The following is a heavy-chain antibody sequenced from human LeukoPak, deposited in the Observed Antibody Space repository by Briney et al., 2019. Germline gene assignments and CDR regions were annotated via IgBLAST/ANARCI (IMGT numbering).Heavy chain of an antibody. V-gene: IGHV3-30-3*01. Sequence: GGSLRLSCAASGLTFSSYAMHWVRQAPGKGLEWVAVISYDGSNKYYADSVKGRFTISRDNSKNTLYLQMNSLRAEDTALYYCARMMTDYWGQGTLVTVSS. D-gene: IGHD3-16*01. J-gene: IGHJ4*02. CDR1: GLTFSSYA. CDR3: ARMMTDY. CDR2: ISYDGSNK.